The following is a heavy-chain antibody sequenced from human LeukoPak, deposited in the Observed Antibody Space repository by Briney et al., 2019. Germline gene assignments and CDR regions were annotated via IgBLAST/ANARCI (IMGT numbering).Heavy chain of an antibody. V-gene: IGHV3-64*04. CDR2: ISSNGGSS. Sequence: PGGSLRLSCSASGFTFSAYAMYWVRQAPGKGLEYVSGISSNGGSSFYADSVKGRFTISRDNSKNTLYPQMNSLRAEDTAVYYCARGQKYGDPPDYWGQGTLVTVSS. J-gene: IGHJ4*02. CDR1: GFTFSAYA. D-gene: IGHD4-17*01. CDR3: ARGQKYGDPPDY.